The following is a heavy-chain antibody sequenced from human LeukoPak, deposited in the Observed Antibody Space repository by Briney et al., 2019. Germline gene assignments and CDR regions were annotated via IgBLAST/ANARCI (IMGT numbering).Heavy chain of an antibody. CDR2: INHSGST. Sequence: SETLSLTCAVYGGSFSGYYWSWIRQPPGKGLEWIGEINHSGSTNYNPSLKSRVTISVDTSKNQFFLKLSSVTAADTAVYYCARGKPTPADDAFDIWGQGTMVTVSS. CDR3: ARGKPTPADDAFDI. CDR1: GGSFSGYY. J-gene: IGHJ3*02. V-gene: IGHV4-34*01.